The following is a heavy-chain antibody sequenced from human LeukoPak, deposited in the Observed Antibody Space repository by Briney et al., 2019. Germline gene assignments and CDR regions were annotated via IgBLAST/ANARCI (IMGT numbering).Heavy chain of an antibody. J-gene: IGHJ5*02. CDR2: ISGSGGST. CDR1: GFTFSSYA. V-gene: IGHV3-23*01. CDR3: AGSVAGPLNWFDP. D-gene: IGHD6-19*01. Sequence: GGSLRLSCAASGFTFSSYAMSWVRQAPGKGLEWVSAISGSGGSTYYADSVKGRFTISRDNSKNTLYLQINSLRAEDTAVYYCAGSVAGPLNWFDPWGQGTLVTVSS.